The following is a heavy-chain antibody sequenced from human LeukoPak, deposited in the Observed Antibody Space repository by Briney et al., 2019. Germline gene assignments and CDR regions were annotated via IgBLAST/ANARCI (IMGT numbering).Heavy chain of an antibody. Sequence: GGSLRLSCVASRFTSGFTFSYYAMHWVRQAPGKGLEWVALISNDGGNRYFANSVKGRFTISRDNSKNTVYLQMNSLGAEDTAVYYCADSDGYYYDVWGQGTLVTVS. CDR2: ISNDGGNR. V-gene: IGHV3-30-3*01. CDR1: GFTFSYYA. D-gene: IGHD2-15*01. CDR3: ADSDGYYYDV. J-gene: IGHJ4*02.